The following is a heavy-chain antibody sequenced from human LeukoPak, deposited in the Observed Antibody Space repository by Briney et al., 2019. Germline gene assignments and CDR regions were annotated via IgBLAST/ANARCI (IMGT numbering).Heavy chain of an antibody. D-gene: IGHD6-13*01. CDR1: GYTFTDYY. CDR3: ASSLISAAGTSFDS. CDR2: INPNSGGR. V-gene: IGHV1-2*02. J-gene: IGHJ4*02. Sequence: VASVKVSCKASGYTFTDYYMHWVRQAPGQGLEWMGWINPNSGGRNYAQKFQGRVTLTRDTSISTAYMALSSLRSDDTAVYYCASSLISAAGTSFDSWGQGTLVTVSS.